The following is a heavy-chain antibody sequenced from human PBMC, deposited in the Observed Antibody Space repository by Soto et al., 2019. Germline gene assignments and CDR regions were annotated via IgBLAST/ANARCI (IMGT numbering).Heavy chain of an antibody. CDR2: IWYDGSNK. D-gene: IGHD3-9*01. CDR3: ARDYDILTGYYIPPVYYYYYGMDV. V-gene: IGHV3-33*01. Sequence: PGGSLRLSCAASGFTFSSYGMHWVRQAPGKGLEWVAVIWYDGSNKYYADSVKGRFTISRDNSKNTLYLQMNSLRAEDTAVYYCARDYDILTGYYIPPVYYYYYGMDVWGQGTTVTVSS. J-gene: IGHJ6*02. CDR1: GFTFSSYG.